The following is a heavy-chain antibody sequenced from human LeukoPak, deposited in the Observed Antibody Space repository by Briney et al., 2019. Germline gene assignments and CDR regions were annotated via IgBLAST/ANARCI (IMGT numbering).Heavy chain of an antibody. D-gene: IGHD5-18*01. V-gene: IGHV4-39*02. J-gene: IGHJ5*02. CDR1: GGSISSSSYY. Sequence: PSETLSLTCTVSGGSISSSSYYWGWIRQPPGKGLEWIGSIYYSGSTYYNPSLKSRVTISVDTSKNQFSLRLSSVTAADTAVYYCARDGYSYGLPFDPWGQGTLVTVSS. CDR3: ARDGYSYGLPFDP. CDR2: IYYSGST.